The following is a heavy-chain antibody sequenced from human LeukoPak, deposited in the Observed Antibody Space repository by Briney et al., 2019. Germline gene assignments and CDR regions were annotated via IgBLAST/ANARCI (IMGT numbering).Heavy chain of an antibody. CDR3: ARLHPTYCTSGLCYWFDP. J-gene: IGHJ5*02. CDR2: IDPSDSYT. CDR1: GFTFSSNW. D-gene: IGHD2-8*01. V-gene: IGHV5-10-1*01. Sequence: PGGSLRLSCTASGFTFSSNWMTWVRQMPGKGLEWVGRIDPSDSYTNYSPSFEGHVTISADKSISTAYLQWSSLKASDTAMYYCARLHPTYCTSGLCYWFDPWGQGTLVTVSS.